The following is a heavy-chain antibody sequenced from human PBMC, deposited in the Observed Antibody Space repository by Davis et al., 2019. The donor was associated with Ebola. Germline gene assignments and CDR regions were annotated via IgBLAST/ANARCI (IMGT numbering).Heavy chain of an antibody. D-gene: IGHD3-10*01. CDR1: GFTFSSYW. J-gene: IGHJ4*02. CDR3: ARVRLLWFGELSY. Sequence: GGSLRLSCAASGFTFSSYWMSWVRQAPGKGLEWVANIKQDGSEKYYVDSVKVRFTISRDNAKNSLYLQMNSLRAEDTAVYYCARVRLLWFGELSYWGQGTLVTVSS. CDR2: IKQDGSEK. V-gene: IGHV3-7*03.